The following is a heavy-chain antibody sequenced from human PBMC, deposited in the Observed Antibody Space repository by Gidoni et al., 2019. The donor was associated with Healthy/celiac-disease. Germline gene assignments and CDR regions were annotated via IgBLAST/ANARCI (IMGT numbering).Heavy chain of an antibody. J-gene: IGHJ5*02. Sequence: EGQLVESGGGLVQPGGSLRLSCAASGFTFSSYWMSWVRQAPGKGLEWGANIKQDGSEKYYVDSVKGRFTISRDNAKNSLYLQMNSLRAEDTAVYYCARDRIAAAGPDWFDPWGQGTLVTVSS. V-gene: IGHV3-7*01. CDR3: ARDRIAAAGPDWFDP. CDR1: GFTFSSYW. CDR2: IKQDGSEK. D-gene: IGHD6-13*01.